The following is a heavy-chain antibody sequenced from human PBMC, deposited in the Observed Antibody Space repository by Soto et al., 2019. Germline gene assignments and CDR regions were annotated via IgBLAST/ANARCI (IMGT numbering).Heavy chain of an antibody. CDR1: GFTFDDYA. V-gene: IGHV3-9*01. CDR2: ISWNSGSI. Sequence: EVQRVESGGGLVQPGRSLRLSCAASGFTFDDYAMHWVRQAPGKGLEWVSGISWNSGSIGYADSVKGRFTISRDNAKNSLYLQMNSLRAEDTALYYCAKDISAARTYYFDYWGQGTLVTVSS. J-gene: IGHJ4*02. CDR3: AKDISAARTYYFDY. D-gene: IGHD6-6*01.